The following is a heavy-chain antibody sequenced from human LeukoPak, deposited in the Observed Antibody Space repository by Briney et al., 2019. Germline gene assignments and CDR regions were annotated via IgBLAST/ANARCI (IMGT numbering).Heavy chain of an antibody. D-gene: IGHD2-2*01. J-gene: IGHJ4*02. V-gene: IGHV3-30*03. Sequence: GGSLRLSCAASGFTFSSYGMHWVRQAPGKGLEWVAVISYDGSNKYYADSVKGRFTISRDNSKNTLYLQMNSLRAEDTAVYYCAREFRYCSSTSCQRYFDYWGQGTLVTVSS. CDR1: GFTFSSYG. CDR3: AREFRYCSSTSCQRYFDY. CDR2: ISYDGSNK.